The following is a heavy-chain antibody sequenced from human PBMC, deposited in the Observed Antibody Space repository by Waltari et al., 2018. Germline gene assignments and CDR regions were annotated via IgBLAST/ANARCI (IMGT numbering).Heavy chain of an antibody. D-gene: IGHD3-22*01. CDR2: IYYSCRT. CDR3: ATYDSSGYFFAY. Sequence: QVQLQESGPGLVKPSQTLSLTCTVSGGSISSGGYYWSWIRQYPGKGLEWIGYIYYSCRTYYNPSLKSLVTISVDTSKNQFSLKLSSVTAADTAVYYCATYDSSGYFFAYWGQGTLVTVSS. CDR1: GGSISSGGYY. J-gene: IGHJ4*02. V-gene: IGHV4-31*01.